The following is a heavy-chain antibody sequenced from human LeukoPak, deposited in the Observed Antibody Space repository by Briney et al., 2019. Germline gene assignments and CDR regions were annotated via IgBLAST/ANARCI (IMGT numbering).Heavy chain of an antibody. CDR3: ARDNAVAGLIEIDY. Sequence: SETLSLTCTVSGGSISSSSYYWGWIRQPPGKGLEWIGSIYYSGGTYYNPSLKSRVTISVDTSKNQFSLKLRSVTAADTAVYYCARDNAVAGLIEIDYWGQGTLVTVSS. CDR2: IYYSGGT. V-gene: IGHV4-39*07. J-gene: IGHJ4*02. CDR1: GGSISSSSYY. D-gene: IGHD6-19*01.